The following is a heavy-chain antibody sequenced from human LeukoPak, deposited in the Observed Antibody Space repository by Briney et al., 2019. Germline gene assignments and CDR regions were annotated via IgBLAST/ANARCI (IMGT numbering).Heavy chain of an antibody. D-gene: IGHD2-21*01. CDR1: GFTFRSHP. CDR3: AKDFRIGYSAHFDY. V-gene: IGHV3-23*01. CDR2: NENGGTT. J-gene: IGHJ4*02. Sequence: GGSMRLSCVGSGFTFRSHPISGVRQAPEKGLEFVSGNENGGTTYYADSVKGRFSISRDNSKNTLYLQMDSLRGEDTAVYYCAKDFRIGYSAHFDYWGQGALVTVSS.